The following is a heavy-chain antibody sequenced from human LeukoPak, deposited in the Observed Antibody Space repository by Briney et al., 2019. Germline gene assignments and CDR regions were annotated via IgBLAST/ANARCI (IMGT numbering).Heavy chain of an antibody. D-gene: IGHD5-12*01. CDR1: GFTFSSYW. Sequence: PGGSLRLSCAASGFTFSSYWMSWVRQAPGKGLEWVANIKQDGSEKYYVDSVKGRFTISRDNAKNSLYLQMNSLRAEDTAVYYCARVYSGYQTPRGAFDIWGQGTMVTVSS. J-gene: IGHJ3*02. V-gene: IGHV3-7*03. CDR2: IKQDGSEK. CDR3: ARVYSGYQTPRGAFDI.